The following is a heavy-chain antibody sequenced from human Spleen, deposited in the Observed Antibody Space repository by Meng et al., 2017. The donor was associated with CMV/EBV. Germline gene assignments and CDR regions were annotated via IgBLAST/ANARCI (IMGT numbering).Heavy chain of an antibody. CDR3: ARSPGYCSSTSCLSTY. D-gene: IGHD2-2*01. V-gene: IGHV3-21*01. CDR1: GFTFSSYE. J-gene: IGHJ4*02. Sequence: GGSLRLSCEASGFTFSSYEMNWVRQAPGKGLEWVSSISSSSSYIYYADSVKGRFTISRDNAKNSLYLQMNSLRAEDTAEYYCARSPGYCSSTSCLSTYWGQGTLVTVSS. CDR2: ISSSSSYI.